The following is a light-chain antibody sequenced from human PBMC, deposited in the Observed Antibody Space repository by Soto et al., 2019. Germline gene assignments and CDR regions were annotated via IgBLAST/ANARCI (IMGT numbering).Light chain of an antibody. CDR3: QKYNSAPL. CDR1: QGISNY. J-gene: IGKJ4*01. V-gene: IGKV1-27*01. Sequence: DIQMTQSPSSLSASVGDRVTITCRASQGISNYLAWYQQKPGKVPKLLIYAASTLQAVVPSRISGSASGTDFTLTISRLQAEVVAYYYYQKYNSAPLFGGGTKVEIK. CDR2: AAS.